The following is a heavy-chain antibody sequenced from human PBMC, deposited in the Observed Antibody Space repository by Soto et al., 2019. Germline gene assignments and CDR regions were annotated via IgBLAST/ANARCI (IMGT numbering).Heavy chain of an antibody. CDR3: AYSSGWYRHDV. D-gene: IGHD6-19*01. Sequence: QVQLQESGPGLVEPSGTLSLTCAVSGDSISSPKWWTWLRQPPGKGLEWIGDLLHSGTTNYNPSLKSRVILSVDKSQNQFSRGLTSVTAADTAIFYCAYSSGWYRHDVWGQGTSVTVSS. J-gene: IGHJ3*01. V-gene: IGHV4-4*02. CDR2: LLHSGTT. CDR1: GDSISSPKW.